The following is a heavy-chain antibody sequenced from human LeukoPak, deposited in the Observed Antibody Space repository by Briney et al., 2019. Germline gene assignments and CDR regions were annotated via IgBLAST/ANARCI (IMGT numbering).Heavy chain of an antibody. CDR1: GFTFSSYG. Sequence: GGSLRLSCAASGFTFSSYGMHWVRQAPGKGLEWVAVISYDGSNKYYADSVKGRFTISRDNAKNSLYLQMNSLRAEDTAVYYCARDLYSSSYGDAFDIWGQGTMVTVSS. CDR3: ARDLYSSSYGDAFDI. CDR2: ISYDGSNK. J-gene: IGHJ3*02. D-gene: IGHD6-13*01. V-gene: IGHV3-30*03.